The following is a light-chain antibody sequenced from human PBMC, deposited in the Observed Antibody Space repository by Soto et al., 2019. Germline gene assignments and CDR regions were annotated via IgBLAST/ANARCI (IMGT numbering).Light chain of an antibody. CDR3: AAWDDSLSAVV. CDR1: SSNIGSNY. CDR2: RNN. V-gene: IGLV1-47*01. Sequence: QSVLTQPPSASGTPGQRVTISCSGSSSNIGSNYVYWYQQLPGTAPKLLIYRNNQRPSGVPDRFSGSKSGTSASLAISVLRSEDEADYYCAAWDDSLSAVVFGGGTQLTVL. J-gene: IGLJ2*01.